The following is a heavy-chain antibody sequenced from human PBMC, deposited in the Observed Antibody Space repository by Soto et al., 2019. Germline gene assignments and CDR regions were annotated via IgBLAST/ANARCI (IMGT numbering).Heavy chain of an antibody. D-gene: IGHD3-10*01. Sequence: GASLKISCKGSGYSFTSYWIGWVRQMPGKGLEWMGIIYPGDSDTRYSPSFQGQVTISADKSISTAYLQWSSLKASDTAMYYCARGKTLGGDYYYYGMDVWGQGTTVTVSS. V-gene: IGHV5-51*01. CDR2: IYPGDSDT. CDR1: GYSFTSYW. J-gene: IGHJ6*02. CDR3: ARGKTLGGDYYYYGMDV.